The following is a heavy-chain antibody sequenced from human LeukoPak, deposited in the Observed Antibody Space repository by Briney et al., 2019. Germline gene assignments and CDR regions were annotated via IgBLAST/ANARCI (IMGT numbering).Heavy chain of an antibody. D-gene: IGHD3-22*01. CDR1: GYTFTSYG. CDR3: ARGESGYYYDSSGYYRAHY. Sequence: ASVKVSCKASGYTFTSYGISWVRQAPGQGLEWMGWISAYNGNTNYAQKLQGRVTMTTDTSTSTAYMELRSLRSDDTAVYYCARGESGYYYDSSGYYRAHYWGQGTLVTVSS. V-gene: IGHV1-18*01. J-gene: IGHJ4*02. CDR2: ISAYNGNT.